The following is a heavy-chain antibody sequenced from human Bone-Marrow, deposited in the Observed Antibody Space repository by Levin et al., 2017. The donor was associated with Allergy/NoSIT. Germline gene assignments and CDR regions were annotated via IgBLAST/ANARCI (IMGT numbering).Heavy chain of an antibody. CDR2: IYYSGRT. CDR1: GGSINSGDYH. D-gene: IGHD3-10*01. V-gene: IGHV4-30-4*01. CDR3: ARGGDASYYGLDV. J-gene: IGHJ6*02. Sequence: SQTLSLTCTVSGGSINSGDYHWIWIRQPPGKGLEWIGYIYYSGRTYYNPSLKSRLTISMDTSKNQFSLKLSSVTAADTAVYYCARGGDASYYGLDVWGQGTTVTVSS.